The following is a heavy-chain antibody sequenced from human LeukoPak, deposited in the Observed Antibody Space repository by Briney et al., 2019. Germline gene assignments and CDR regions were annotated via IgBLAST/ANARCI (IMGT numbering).Heavy chain of an antibody. CDR1: GGSISSNW. CDR2: IYTSGST. D-gene: IGHD3-3*01. J-gene: IGHJ4*02. V-gene: IGHV4-4*07. Sequence: SETLSLTCTVSGGSISSNWWSWIRQPAGKGLEWIGRIYTSGSTNYNPSLKSRVTMSVDTSKNQFSLKLSSVTAADTAVYYCATTYYDFWSGYVDYWGQGTLVTVSS. CDR3: ATTYYDFWSGYVDY.